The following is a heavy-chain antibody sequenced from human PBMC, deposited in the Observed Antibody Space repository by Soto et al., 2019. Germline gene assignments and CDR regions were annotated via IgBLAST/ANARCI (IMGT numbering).Heavy chain of an antibody. Sequence: GALKLFCAGPGFTFGFSSINWGRQAPGKGLEWVSSISSSSDYIYYADSVKGRFTVSRDNAKKALYLQMNSLRAEDTAVYYCARDGSGWSRDCWGQGTLVTVSS. CDR2: ISSSSDYI. D-gene: IGHD6-19*01. CDR3: ARDGSGWSRDC. V-gene: IGHV3-21*01. CDR1: GFTFGFSS. J-gene: IGHJ4*02.